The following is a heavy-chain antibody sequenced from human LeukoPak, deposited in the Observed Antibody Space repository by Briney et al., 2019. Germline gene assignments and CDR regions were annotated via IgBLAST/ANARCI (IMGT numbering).Heavy chain of an antibody. J-gene: IGHJ5*02. D-gene: IGHD3-10*01. CDR2: IYSSGTT. V-gene: IGHV4-4*07. CDR3: ARDSGTTGEVKFDP. Sequence: SETLSLTCTVSGGSISSYYWSWIRQPAGKGLEWIGRIYSSGTTTYNPSLKSRVTMSVDTAKNQVSLRLSSVTAADTAVYYCARDSGTTGEVKFDPWGQGSLVTVSS. CDR1: GGSISSYY.